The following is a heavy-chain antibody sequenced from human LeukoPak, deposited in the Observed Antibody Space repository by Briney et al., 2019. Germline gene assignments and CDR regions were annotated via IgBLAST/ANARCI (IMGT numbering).Heavy chain of an antibody. Sequence: PGGSLRLSCAASGLTFRNYGMHWVRQAPGKGLEWVAVIWYDGSNEGYADSVKGRFTISRDNSKNMLYLQMNSLRDEDTAVYYCAMNSGTPPRYMNVWGKGTTVSVSS. CDR2: IWYDGSNE. D-gene: IGHD1-26*01. V-gene: IGHV3-33*01. CDR1: GLTFRNYG. J-gene: IGHJ6*03. CDR3: AMNSGTPPRYMNV.